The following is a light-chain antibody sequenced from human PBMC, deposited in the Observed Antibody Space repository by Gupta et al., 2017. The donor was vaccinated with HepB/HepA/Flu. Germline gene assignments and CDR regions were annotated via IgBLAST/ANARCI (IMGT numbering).Light chain of an antibody. CDR1: QSLLHSNGYNY. Sequence: DIVMTQSPLSLPVTPGEPASISGRSSQSLLHSNGYNYLDWYLQKPVQSPQLLSYLGSNRASGVPDRFSGSGSGTDFTLKISRGEAEDVGVYYCMQALQTPLTFGGGTKVEIK. CDR3: MQALQTPLT. J-gene: IGKJ4*01. CDR2: LGS. V-gene: IGKV2-28*01.